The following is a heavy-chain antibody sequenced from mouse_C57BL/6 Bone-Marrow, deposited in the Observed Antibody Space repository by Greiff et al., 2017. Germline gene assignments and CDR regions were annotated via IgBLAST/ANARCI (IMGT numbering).Heavy chain of an antibody. CDR2: IYPAHGNT. CDR3: GHDSDYFAWFAY. CDR1: GFNITNTY. V-gene: IGHV14-3*01. Sequence: EVQLQQSVAELVRPGASVKLSCTASGFNITNTYMHWVKQRPEQGLEWIGRIYPAHGNTKYAPKFQGKATIPADPSSNTAYLQLSSLTSEDTAIYYCGHDSDYFAWFAYWGQGTLVTVSA. D-gene: IGHD2-12*01. J-gene: IGHJ3*01.